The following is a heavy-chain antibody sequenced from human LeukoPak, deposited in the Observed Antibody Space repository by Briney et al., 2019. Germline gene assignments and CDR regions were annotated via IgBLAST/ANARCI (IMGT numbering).Heavy chain of an antibody. CDR1: GFTFNNYA. CDR3: ARVAIGHYYHYYDY. Sequence: GGSLRLSCAASGFTFNNYAINWVRQAPGKGLEFVSAISGDGGTTIYANSVKGRLTISRDNSKNTLYLQLGSLRGEDMGVYYCARVAIGHYYHYYDYWGQGTLVTVSS. CDR2: ISGDGGTT. J-gene: IGHJ4*02. V-gene: IGHV3-64*01. D-gene: IGHD1-26*01.